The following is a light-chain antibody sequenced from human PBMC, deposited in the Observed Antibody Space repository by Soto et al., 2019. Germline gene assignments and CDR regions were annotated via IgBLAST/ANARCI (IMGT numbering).Light chain of an antibody. Sequence: DVVMTQSPLSLPVTLGQPASISCRSSQSLVYSDGNTYLSWFQQRPGQSPRRLIYKVSNRDSGVPDRFSGSGSGTDFTLKISTVEAEDVGLYYCMQGTHWPLTFGGGTMVEIK. CDR1: QSLVYSDGNTY. CDR3: MQGTHWPLT. CDR2: KVS. J-gene: IGKJ4*01. V-gene: IGKV2-30*01.